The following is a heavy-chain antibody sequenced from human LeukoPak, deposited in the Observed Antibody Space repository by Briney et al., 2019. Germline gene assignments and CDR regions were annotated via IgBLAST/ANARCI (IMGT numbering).Heavy chain of an antibody. D-gene: IGHD5-12*01. Sequence: GGSLRLSCAASGFNFSSYTMTWVRQAPGKGLEWVSSITSRNNYMYYADSVRGRFTISRDNAKNSLYLHINSLRAEDTAVYFCARDPIVAVPYYFDHWGQGTLVTVSS. J-gene: IGHJ4*02. V-gene: IGHV3-21*01. CDR1: GFNFSSYT. CDR3: ARDPIVAVPYYFDH. CDR2: ITSRNNYM.